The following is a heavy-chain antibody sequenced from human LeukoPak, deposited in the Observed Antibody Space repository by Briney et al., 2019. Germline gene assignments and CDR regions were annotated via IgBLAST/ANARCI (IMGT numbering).Heavy chain of an antibody. J-gene: IGHJ5*02. V-gene: IGHV1-69*13. CDR1: GGTFSSYA. D-gene: IGHD3-3*01. CDR3: ARSPRGGITIFGVPPRWFDP. Sequence: GASVKVSCKASGGTFSSYAISWVRQAPGQGLEWMGGIIPIFGTANYAQKFQGRVTITADESTSTAYMELSSLRSEDTAVYYCARSPRGGITIFGVPPRWFDPWGQGTLVTVSS. CDR2: IIPIFGTA.